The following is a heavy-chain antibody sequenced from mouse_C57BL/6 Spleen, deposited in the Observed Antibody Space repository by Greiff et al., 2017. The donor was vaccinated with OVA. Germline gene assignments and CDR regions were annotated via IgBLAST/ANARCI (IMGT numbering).Heavy chain of an antibody. CDR2: IYPRDGST. V-gene: IGHV1-85*01. Sequence: VQLVESGPELVKPGASVKLSCKASGYTFTSYDINWVKQRPGQGLEWIGWIYPRDGSTKYNEKFKGKATLTVDTSSSTAYMELHSLTSEDSAVYFCARSLHYYGSSYFDYWGQGTTLTVSS. J-gene: IGHJ2*01. CDR3: ARSLHYYGSSYFDY. D-gene: IGHD1-1*01. CDR1: GYTFTSYD.